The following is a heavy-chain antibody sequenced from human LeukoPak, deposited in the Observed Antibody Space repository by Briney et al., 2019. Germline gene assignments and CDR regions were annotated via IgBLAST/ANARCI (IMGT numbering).Heavy chain of an antibody. CDR3: AKHNSGSTGSLVY. V-gene: IGHV3-23*01. J-gene: IGHJ4*02. CDR2: ISGSGDNT. CDR1: GFTFSGFA. Sequence: GGSLKLSCAASGFTFSGFAMSWVRRTPGKGQEWVSGISGSGDNTLYADSVKGRFTISRDNSKNTLYLQMNSLRAEDTAVYYCAKHNSGSTGSLVYWGQGTLVTVSS. D-gene: IGHD3-22*01.